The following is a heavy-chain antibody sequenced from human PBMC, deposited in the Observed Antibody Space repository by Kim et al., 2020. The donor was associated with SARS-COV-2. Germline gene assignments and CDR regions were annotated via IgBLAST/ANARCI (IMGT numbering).Heavy chain of an antibody. V-gene: IGHV3-66*01. CDR3: AATSGYFGHDAFDI. D-gene: IGHD3-22*01. Sequence: ADSVKGRLTISRDNSKNTLYLQMNSLRAEDTAVYYCAATSGYFGHDAFDIWGQGTMVTVSS. J-gene: IGHJ3*02.